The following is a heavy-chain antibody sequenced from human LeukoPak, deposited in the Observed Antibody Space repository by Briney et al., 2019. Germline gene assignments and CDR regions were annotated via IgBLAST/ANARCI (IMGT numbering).Heavy chain of an antibody. CDR1: GFTFDDYA. CDR2: ISWNSGSI. V-gene: IGHV3-9*03. CDR3: AKDKGRYYYYYMDV. J-gene: IGHJ6*03. Sequence: QAGGSLRLPCAASGFTFDDYAMHWVRQAPGKGLEWVSGISWNSGSIGYADSVKGRFTISRDNAKNSLYLQMNSLRAEDMALYYCAKDKGRYYYYYMDVWGKGTTVTVSS.